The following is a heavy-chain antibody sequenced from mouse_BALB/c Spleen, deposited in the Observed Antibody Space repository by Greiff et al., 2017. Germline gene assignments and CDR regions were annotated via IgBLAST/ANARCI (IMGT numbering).Heavy chain of an antibody. CDR1: GFSLTSYG. CDR3: ARGFTTVVATDY. V-gene: IGHV2-9*02. D-gene: IGHD1-1*01. Sequence: VQGVESGPGLVAPSQSLSITCTVSGFSLTSYGVHWVRQPPGKGLEWLGVIWAGGSTNYNSALMSRLSISKDNSKSQVFLKMNSLQTDDTAMYYCARGFTTVVATDYWGQGTTLTVSS. CDR2: IWAGGST. J-gene: IGHJ2*01.